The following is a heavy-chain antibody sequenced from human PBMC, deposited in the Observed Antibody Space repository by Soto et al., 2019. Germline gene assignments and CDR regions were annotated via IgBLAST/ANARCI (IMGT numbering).Heavy chain of an antibody. CDR1: GFTFSSYA. J-gene: IGHJ6*02. D-gene: IGHD3-10*01. V-gene: IGHV3-23*01. CDR3: AKPGSGSYTSYYYGMDV. Sequence: EVQLLESGGGLVQPGGSLRLSCAASGFTFSSYAMSWVRQAPGKGLEWVSAISGSGGSTYYADSVKGRFTISRDNSKNTLYLQMNSLRAEDTAVYYCAKPGSGSYTSYYYGMDVWGQGTTVTVSS. CDR2: ISGSGGST.